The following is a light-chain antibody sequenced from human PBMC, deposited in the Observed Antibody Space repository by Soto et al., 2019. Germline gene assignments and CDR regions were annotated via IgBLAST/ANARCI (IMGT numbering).Light chain of an antibody. V-gene: IGLV1-40*01. CDR1: SYNIGPTYD. Sequence: QSVLTQPPSVSGAPGQRVTISCTGSSYNIGPTYDVHWYQQLPGTAPKLLIYANTNRPSGVPDRFSGSKSGTSASLAITGLQAEAEADYFCQSYDSSLSGYVFGTGTKLTGL. J-gene: IGLJ1*01. CDR2: ANT. CDR3: QSYDSSLSGYV.